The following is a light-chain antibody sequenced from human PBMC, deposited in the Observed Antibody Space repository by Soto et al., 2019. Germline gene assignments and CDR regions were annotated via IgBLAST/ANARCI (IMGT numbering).Light chain of an antibody. J-gene: IGKJ1*01. CDR1: ETVATN. V-gene: IGKV3-15*01. CDR2: GAS. CDR3: QQYFEWPPMT. Sequence: EVVMTQSPATLSVSPGERATLSCRASETVATNLAWYQQKPGQAPRLLISGASTRAAGISDRFRGSGSGTEFTLTISSLRSEDCAIYYCQQYFEWPPMTFGQGTKVEI.